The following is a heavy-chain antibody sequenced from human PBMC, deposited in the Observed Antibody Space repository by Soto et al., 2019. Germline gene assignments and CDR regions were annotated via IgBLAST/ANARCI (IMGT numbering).Heavy chain of an antibody. D-gene: IGHD3-3*01. J-gene: IGHJ6*03. Sequence: GASVKVSCKASGGTFSSYTISWVRQAPGQGLEWMGRIIPILGIANYAQKFQGRVTITADKSTSTAYMELSSLRSEDTAVYYCARNNEGFLDHTRYYYYDYMDVWGKGTTVTGSS. CDR2: IIPILGIA. CDR3: ARNNEGFLDHTRYYYYDYMDV. V-gene: IGHV1-69*02. CDR1: GGTFSSYT.